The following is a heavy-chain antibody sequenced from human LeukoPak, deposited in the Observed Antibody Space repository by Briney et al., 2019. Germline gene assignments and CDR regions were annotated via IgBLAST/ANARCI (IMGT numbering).Heavy chain of an antibody. D-gene: IGHD6-13*01. CDR1: GYTFTSYY. CDR3: ARGGYSSSWRGDYGMDV. J-gene: IGHJ6*04. V-gene: IGHV1-46*01. Sequence: ASVKVSCKASGYTFTSYYMHWVRQAPGQGLEWMGIINPSGGSTSYAQKFQGRVTMTRDTSTSTVYMELSSLRSEDTAVYYCARGGYSSSWRGDYGMDVWGRGTTVTVSS. CDR2: INPSGGST.